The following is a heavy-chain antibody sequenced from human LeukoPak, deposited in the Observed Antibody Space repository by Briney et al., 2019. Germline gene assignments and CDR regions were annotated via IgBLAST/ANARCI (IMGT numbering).Heavy chain of an antibody. Sequence: PSETLSLTCTVSGGSISSSSYYWGWIRQPPGKGLEWIGSIYCSGSTYYNPSLKSRVTISVDTSKNQFSLKLSSVTAADTAVYYCAREYYDILTGYFEYFQHWGQGTLVTVSS. CDR2: IYCSGST. V-gene: IGHV4-39*02. J-gene: IGHJ1*01. CDR1: GGSISSSSYY. CDR3: AREYYDILTGYFEYFQH. D-gene: IGHD3-9*01.